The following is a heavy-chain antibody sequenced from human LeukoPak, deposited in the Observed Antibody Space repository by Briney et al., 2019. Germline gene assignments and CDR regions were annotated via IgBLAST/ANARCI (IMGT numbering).Heavy chain of an antibody. Sequence: WGSLRLSCAASGFTFSSYSMNWVRQAPGKGLEWVSSISSSSSYIYYADSVKGRFTISRDNAKNSLYLQMNSLRAEDTAVYYCARDGQESYYGMDVWGQGTTVTVSS. CDR3: ARDGQESYYGMDV. CDR2: ISSSSSYI. V-gene: IGHV3-21*01. CDR1: GFTFSSYS. D-gene: IGHD3-10*01. J-gene: IGHJ6*02.